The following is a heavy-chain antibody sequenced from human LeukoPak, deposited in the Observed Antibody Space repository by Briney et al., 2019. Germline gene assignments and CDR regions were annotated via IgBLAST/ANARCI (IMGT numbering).Heavy chain of an antibody. CDR3: TGGTTITTLDY. D-gene: IGHD4-11*01. CDR1: GFTFSGSA. CDR2: IRNKAGNYAT. Sequence: PGGSLRLSCAASGFTFSGSAMHWVRQASGKGLEWVGRIRNKAGNYATEYTASVKGRFTISRDDSKNTAYLQMNSLKTEDTAVYYCTGGTTITTLDYWGQGVLVT. J-gene: IGHJ4*02. V-gene: IGHV3-73*01.